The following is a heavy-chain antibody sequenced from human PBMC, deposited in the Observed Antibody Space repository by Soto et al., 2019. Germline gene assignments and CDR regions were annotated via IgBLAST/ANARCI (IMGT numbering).Heavy chain of an antibody. D-gene: IGHD6-6*01. J-gene: IGHJ6*02. V-gene: IGHV3-23*01. CDR1: GFTFSSYA. CDR2: ISGSGGST. Sequence: GGSLRLSCAASGFTFSSYAMSWVRQAPGKGLEWVSAISGSGGSTYYADSVKGRFTISRDNSKNTLYLQMNSLRAEDTAVYYCAKDLVYSSSSKDPYYYYYGMDVWGQGTTVTVSS. CDR3: AKDLVYSSSSKDPYYYYYGMDV.